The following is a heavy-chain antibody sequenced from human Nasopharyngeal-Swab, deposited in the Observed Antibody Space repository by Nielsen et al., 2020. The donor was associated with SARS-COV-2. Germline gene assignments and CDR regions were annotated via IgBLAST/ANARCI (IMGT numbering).Heavy chain of an antibody. CDR2: ISSSGSTI. CDR3: AREAHYDFWSGYYPSKYYYYYMDV. J-gene: IGHJ6*03. Sequence: GESLKISCAAPGFTFSDYYMSWIRQAPGKGLEWVSYISSSGSTIYYADSVKGRFTISRDNAKNSLYLQMNSLRAEDTAVYYCAREAHYDFWSGYYPSKYYYYYMDVWGKGTTVTVSS. D-gene: IGHD3-3*01. V-gene: IGHV3-11*04. CDR1: GFTFSDYY.